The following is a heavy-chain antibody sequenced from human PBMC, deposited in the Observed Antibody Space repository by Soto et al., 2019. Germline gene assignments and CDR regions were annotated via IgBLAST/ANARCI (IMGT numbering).Heavy chain of an antibody. CDR1: GGSISSGRYS. CDR2: IYHSGST. J-gene: IGHJ4*02. Sequence: SETLSLTCAGSGGSISSGRYSWSWIRQPPGKGLEWIGYIYHSGSTYYNPSLKSRVTISVDRSKNQFSLKLSSVTAADTAVYYCARGYGDLDYWGQGTLVTVSS. V-gene: IGHV4-30-2*01. CDR3: ARGYGDLDY. D-gene: IGHD4-17*01.